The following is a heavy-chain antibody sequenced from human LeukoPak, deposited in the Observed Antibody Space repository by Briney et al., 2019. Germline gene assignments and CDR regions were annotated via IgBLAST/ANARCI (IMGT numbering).Heavy chain of an antibody. Sequence: SETLSLTCTVSGGSISSYYWSWTRQPAGKGLEWIGRIYTSGSTNYNPSLKSRVTMSVDTSKNQFSLKLSSVTAADTAVYYCARSGRYDSRGPYFDYWGQGTLVTVSS. V-gene: IGHV4-4*07. CDR1: GGSISSYY. J-gene: IGHJ4*02. D-gene: IGHD3-22*01. CDR2: IYTSGST. CDR3: ARSGRYDSRGPYFDY.